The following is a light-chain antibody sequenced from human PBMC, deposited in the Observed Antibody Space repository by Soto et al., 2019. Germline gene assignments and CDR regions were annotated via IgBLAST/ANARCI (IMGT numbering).Light chain of an antibody. CDR3: RQRSTWPLIFT. V-gene: IGKV3-11*01. CDR2: DSF. CDR1: QSVSSF. Sequence: EIVLTQSPATLSLSPGERATLSCRASQSVSSFLAWYQQKPGQAPRLLIYDSFNRATGIPTRFSGSGSGTDFTLTISSLEPEDFAVYYCRQRSTWPLIFTFGPGTKVDIK. J-gene: IGKJ3*01.